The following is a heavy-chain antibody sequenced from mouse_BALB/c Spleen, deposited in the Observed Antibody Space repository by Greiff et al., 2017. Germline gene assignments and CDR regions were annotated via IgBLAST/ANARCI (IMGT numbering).Heavy chain of an antibody. CDR3: ARWSYGSSGYAMDY. Sequence: QVQLKQSGAELMKPGASVKISCKATGYTFSSYWIEWVKQRPGHGLEWIGEILPGSGSTNYNEKFKGKATFTADTSSNTAYMQLSSLTSEDSAVYYCARWSYGSSGYAMDYWGQGTSVTVSS. CDR1: GYTFSSYW. CDR2: ILPGSGST. J-gene: IGHJ4*01. V-gene: IGHV1-9*01. D-gene: IGHD1-1*01.